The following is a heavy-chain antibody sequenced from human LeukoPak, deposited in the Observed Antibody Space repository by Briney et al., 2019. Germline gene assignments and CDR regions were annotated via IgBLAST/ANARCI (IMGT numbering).Heavy chain of an antibody. CDR3: ARVVLLEPGNDAFDI. CDR1: GFTFSSYG. CDR2: ISYDGSNK. V-gene: IGHV3-30*03. D-gene: IGHD1-1*01. J-gene: IGHJ3*02. Sequence: GGSLRLSYAASGFTFSSYGMHWVRQAPGKGLEWVAVISYDGSNKYYADSVKGRFAISRDNSKNTLYLQMNSLRAEDTAVYYCARVVLLEPGNDAFDIWGQGTMVTVSS.